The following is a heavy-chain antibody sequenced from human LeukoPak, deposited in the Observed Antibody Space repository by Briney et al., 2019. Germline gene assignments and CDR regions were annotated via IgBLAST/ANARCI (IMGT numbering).Heavy chain of an antibody. CDR3: ARVGDGYNYCFDY. J-gene: IGHJ4*02. CDR1: GFTFSDYY. Sequence: GGSLRLSCAASGFTFSDYYMSWIRQAPGKGLEWVSYISRSGSAIYYADSVKGRFTISRDNAKNSLNLQMNSLRAEDTAVYYCARVGDGYNYCFDYWSQGTLVTVSS. CDR2: ISRSGSAI. V-gene: IGHV3-11*01. D-gene: IGHD5-24*01.